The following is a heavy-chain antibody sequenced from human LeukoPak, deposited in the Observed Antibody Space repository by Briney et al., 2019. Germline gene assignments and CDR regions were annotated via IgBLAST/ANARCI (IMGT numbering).Heavy chain of an antibody. CDR2: ISNDGSKT. CDR1: GFTFSLYG. CDR3: AKDSRGANFFGDFDY. V-gene: IGHV3-33*06. J-gene: IGHJ4*02. Sequence: GGSLRLSYAASGFTFSLYGMHWVRQAPGKGLEWVALISNDGSKTYYAGSVKGRFTISRDNSKNTVYLQVSSLRADDTAVYYCAKDSRGANFFGDFDYWGQGTLVTVSS. D-gene: IGHD3-10*01.